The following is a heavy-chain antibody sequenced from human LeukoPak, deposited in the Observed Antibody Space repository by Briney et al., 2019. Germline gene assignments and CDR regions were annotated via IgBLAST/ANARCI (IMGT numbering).Heavy chain of an antibody. CDR2: INSDGSTT. V-gene: IGHV3-74*01. J-gene: IGHJ4*02. CDR1: GFTSSSYW. Sequence: PGGSLRLSCAASGFTSSSYWMHWVRQVPGKGLVWVSRINSDGSTTSYADSVKGRFTISRDNAKNTVNLQMNSLRAEDTAVYYCARDAETEHFDYWGQGTLVTVSS. CDR3: ARDAETEHFDY.